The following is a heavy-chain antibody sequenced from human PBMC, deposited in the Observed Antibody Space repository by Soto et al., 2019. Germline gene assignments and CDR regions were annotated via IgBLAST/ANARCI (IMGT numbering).Heavy chain of an antibody. CDR1: GFAFANAL. V-gene: IGHV3-15*01. Sequence: GSLGLSCAPSGFAFANALLVWVIQAPGKGLEWVGRIKSKTDGGRTDYAAPVKGRFTISRDDSKNTLYLQMNSLKTEDTAVYYCTTNSYFDDWGQGTMVTGS. CDR2: IKSKTDGGRT. J-gene: IGHJ4*02. CDR3: TTNSYFDD.